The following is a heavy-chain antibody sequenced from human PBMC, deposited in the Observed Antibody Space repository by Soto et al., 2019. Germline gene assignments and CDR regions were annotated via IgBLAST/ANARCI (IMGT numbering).Heavy chain of an antibody. CDR2: IYYSGST. CDR1: GGSIGSYY. CDR3: ARQGGPYGDYYYNMDV. J-gene: IGHJ6*02. V-gene: IGHV4-59*08. D-gene: IGHD4-17*01. Sequence: SETLSLTCTVSGGSIGSYYWSWIRQPPGKGLEWIGYIYYSGSTNYNPSLKSRITISVDTSKNQFSLKLSSVTAADTAVYYCARQGGPYGDYYYNMDVWGQGTTVTVSS.